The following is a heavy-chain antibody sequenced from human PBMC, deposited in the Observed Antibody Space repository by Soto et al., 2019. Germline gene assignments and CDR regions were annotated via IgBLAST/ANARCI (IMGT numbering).Heavy chain of an antibody. J-gene: IGHJ4*02. CDR1: GDSVSSGDSY. D-gene: IGHD6-6*01. V-gene: IGHV4-31*03. CDR3: ARAPEYGSSSGGFDH. Sequence: QVQLQESGPGLVDPSQTLSLTCTVSGDSVSSGDSYWSWIRQHPGKGLEWIGYIYYNGNTYYNPSLKSRVTISVDTSKNQSSLKLSCVTAADTAVYYCARAPEYGSSSGGFDHWGQGTLVTVSS. CDR2: IYYNGNT.